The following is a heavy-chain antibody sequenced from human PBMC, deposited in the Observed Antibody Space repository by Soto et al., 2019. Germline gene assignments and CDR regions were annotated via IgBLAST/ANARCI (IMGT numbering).Heavy chain of an antibody. CDR3: ARKMFSTGVLDY. J-gene: IGHJ4*02. D-gene: IGHD2-8*01. CDR2: IFYSGST. CDR1: GGTLSSGPYY. Sequence: SETLSLTCTVSGGTLSSGPYYWTWIRQHPGKGLEWIGYIFYSGSTYYNPSLKARLTISVDTSANQFSLSLSSVTAADTAVYYCARKMFSTGVLDYSARGSLVIGSS. V-gene: IGHV4-31*03.